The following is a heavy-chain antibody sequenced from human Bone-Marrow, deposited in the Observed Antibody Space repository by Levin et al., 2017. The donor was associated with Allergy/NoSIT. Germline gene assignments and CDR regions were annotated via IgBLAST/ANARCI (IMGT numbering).Heavy chain of an antibody. CDR1: GFTFSSYS. D-gene: IGHD5-18*01. Sequence: GESLKISCAASGFTFSSYSMNWVRQAPGKGLEWVSYISSSSSYIYYADSVKGRFTISRDNAKNSLYLQMNSLRAEDTAVYYCARAPFHVDTAMVRLRGYWGQGTLVTVSS. CDR3: ARAPFHVDTAMVRLRGY. J-gene: IGHJ4*02. CDR2: ISSSSSYI. V-gene: IGHV3-21*01.